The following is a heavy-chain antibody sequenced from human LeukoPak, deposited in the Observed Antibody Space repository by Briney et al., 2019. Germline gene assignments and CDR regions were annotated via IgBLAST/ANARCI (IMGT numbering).Heavy chain of an antibody. CDR2: IIPIFGTA. Sequence: ASVKVSCKASGGTFSSYAISWVRQAPGQGLEWMGGIIPIFGTANYAQKFQGRVTITADESTSTAYMELSSLRSEDTAVYYCASLVRGDVMSYWGQGTLVTVSS. CDR3: ASLVRGDVMSY. J-gene: IGHJ4*02. D-gene: IGHD3-10*01. V-gene: IGHV1-69*13. CDR1: GGTFSSYA.